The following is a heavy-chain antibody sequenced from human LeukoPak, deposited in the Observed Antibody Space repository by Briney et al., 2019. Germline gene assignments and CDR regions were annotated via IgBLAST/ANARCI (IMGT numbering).Heavy chain of an antibody. CDR1: GFTFRNYG. CDR3: ARGVAAAGNPNWFDP. D-gene: IGHD6-13*01. Sequence: GRSLRLSCVASGFTFRNYGMHWVRQAPGKGLKWVAVTSYDGSNKYYADSVKGRFTISRDNSKNTLYLQMNSLRVEDTAVYYCARGVAAAGNPNWFDPWGQGTLVTVSS. J-gene: IGHJ5*02. CDR2: TSYDGSNK. V-gene: IGHV3-30*03.